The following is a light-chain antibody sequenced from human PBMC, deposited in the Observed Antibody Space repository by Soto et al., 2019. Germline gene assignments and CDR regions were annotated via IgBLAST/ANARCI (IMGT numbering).Light chain of an antibody. CDR2: GAS. Sequence: EIVLTQSPGTLSLSPGERATLSSSASQSVTSSYLAWYQQKPGQAPRLLIYGASSRATGIPDRFSGSVSGTDFTLTISRLEPEDFAVYYCQQYGSSPFTFGGGTKVEIK. J-gene: IGKJ4*01. CDR1: QSVTSSY. V-gene: IGKV3-20*01. CDR3: QQYGSSPFT.